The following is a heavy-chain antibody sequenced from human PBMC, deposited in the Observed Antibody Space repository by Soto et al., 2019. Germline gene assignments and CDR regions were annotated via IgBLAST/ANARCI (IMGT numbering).Heavy chain of an antibody. V-gene: IGHV1-3*01. J-gene: IGHJ2*01. D-gene: IGHD2-21*02. Sequence: ASVKVSCKASGYTLTNYAIHWVRQAPGQRLEWMGWINAGNGNTKYSQKFQGRVTITRDTSASTAYMELSSLRSEDTAVYYCARPKQPYFGRDSYYVLGYWYFDLWGRGTLVTVSS. CDR3: ARPKQPYFGRDSYYVLGYWYFDL. CDR1: GYTLTNYA. CDR2: INAGNGNT.